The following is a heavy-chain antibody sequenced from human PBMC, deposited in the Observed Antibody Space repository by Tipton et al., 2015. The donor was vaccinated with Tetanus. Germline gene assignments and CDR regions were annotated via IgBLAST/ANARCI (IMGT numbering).Heavy chain of an antibody. CDR1: GFTFSSYG. D-gene: IGHD3-10*01. CDR2: ISYDGSNK. J-gene: IGHJ3*02. Sequence: SLRLSCAASGFTFSSYGMHWVRQAPGKGLEWVAVISYDGSNKYYADSVKGRFTISRDNSKNTLYLQMNSLRAEDTGVYYCARHNRVLWFGELSDAFDIWGQGTMVTVSS. CDR3: ARHNRVLWFGELSDAFDI. V-gene: IGHV3-30*03.